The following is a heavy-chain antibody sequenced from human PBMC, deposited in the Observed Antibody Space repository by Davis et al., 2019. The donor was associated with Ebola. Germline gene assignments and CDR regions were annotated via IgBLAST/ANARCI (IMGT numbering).Heavy chain of an antibody. CDR2: INHSGST. V-gene: IGHV4-34*01. CDR1: GGSFSGYY. Sequence: ETLSLTCAVYGGSFSGYYWSWIRQPPGKGLEWIGEINHSGSTNYNPSLKSRVTISVDTSKNQFSLKLSSVTAADTAVYYCASLGGIAAAGTLYYYYGMDVWGQGTTVTVSS. CDR3: ASLGGIAAAGTLYYYYGMDV. J-gene: IGHJ6*02. D-gene: IGHD6-13*01.